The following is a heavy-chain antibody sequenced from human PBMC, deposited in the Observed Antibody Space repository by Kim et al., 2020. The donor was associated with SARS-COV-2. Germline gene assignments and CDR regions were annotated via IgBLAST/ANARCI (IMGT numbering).Heavy chain of an antibody. CDR2: IYTSGST. CDR3: ARLSFDSSGYYYIDY. CDR1: GGSISSYY. V-gene: IGHV4-4*07. Sequence: SETLSLTCTVSGGSISSYYWSWIRQPAGKGLEWIGRIYTSGSTNYNPSLKSRVTMSVDTSKNQFSLKLSSVTAADTAVYYCARLSFDSSGYYYIDYWGQGTLVTVSS. D-gene: IGHD3-22*01. J-gene: IGHJ4*02.